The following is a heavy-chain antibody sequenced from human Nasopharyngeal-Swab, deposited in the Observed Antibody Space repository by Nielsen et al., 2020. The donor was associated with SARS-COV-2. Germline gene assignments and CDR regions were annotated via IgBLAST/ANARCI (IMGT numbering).Heavy chain of an antibody. CDR3: ARVVYGYNYPVDY. Sequence: GGSLRLSCAASGLTVSSNYMSWVRQAPGKGLEWVSVIYSGDGTYYADSVKGRFTISRDKSKNTLYLQMNSLRAEDTAVYYCARVVYGYNYPVDYWGQGTLVTVSS. D-gene: IGHD5-24*01. V-gene: IGHV3-66*01. CDR2: IYSGDGT. J-gene: IGHJ4*02. CDR1: GLTVSSNY.